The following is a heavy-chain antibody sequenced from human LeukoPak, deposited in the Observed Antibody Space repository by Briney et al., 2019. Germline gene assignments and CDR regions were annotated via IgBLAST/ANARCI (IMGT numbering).Heavy chain of an antibody. V-gene: IGHV3-74*01. CDR2: INSDGSST. D-gene: IGHD2-15*01. J-gene: IGHJ4*02. CDR3: ARRVLGYCSGGSCLFDY. CDR1: GFTFSSYW. Sequence: GGSLRLSCAASGFTFSSYWMHWVRQAPGKGLVWVSRINSDGSSTSYADSVKGRFTISRDNAKNTLYLQMNSLRAEDTAVYYCARRVLGYCSGGSCLFDYWGQGTLVTVSS.